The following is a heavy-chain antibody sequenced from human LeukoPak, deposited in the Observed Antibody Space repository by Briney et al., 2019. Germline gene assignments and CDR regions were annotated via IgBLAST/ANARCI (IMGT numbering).Heavy chain of an antibody. CDR3: ARGGEYSSSSYGYFDY. Sequence: GGSLRLSCAASGFIFSSYWMSWVRQAPGKGLEWVANIKQDGSEKYYVDSVKGRFTISRDNAKNSLYLQMNNLRGEDTAVYYCARGGEYSSSSYGYFDYWGQGTLVTVSS. CDR2: IKQDGSEK. V-gene: IGHV3-7*01. CDR1: GFIFSSYW. J-gene: IGHJ4*02. D-gene: IGHD6-6*01.